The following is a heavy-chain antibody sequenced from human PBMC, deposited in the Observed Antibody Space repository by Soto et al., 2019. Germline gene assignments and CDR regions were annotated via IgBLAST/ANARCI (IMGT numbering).Heavy chain of an antibody. J-gene: IGHJ3*02. CDR3: AGQNTAMVDHDAFDI. V-gene: IGHV1-8*01. D-gene: IGHD5-18*01. CDR1: GYTFTSYD. Sequence: ASVKVSCKPSGYTFTSYDINWVRQATRQGLEWMGWMNPNSGNTGCAQKLQGRVTMTRNTSRSTAYMELSRLRSEDTAVYYCAGQNTAMVDHDAFDIWGRGTMVTVSS. CDR2: MNPNSGNT.